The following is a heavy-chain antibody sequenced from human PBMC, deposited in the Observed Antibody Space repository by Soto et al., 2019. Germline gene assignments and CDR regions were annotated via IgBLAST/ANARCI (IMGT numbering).Heavy chain of an antibody. Sequence: QVQLVQSRAEVRRPGASVRVSCKASGYNFNTYGISWVRRAPGQGLEWMGWISAYNGHTDYSQKFQARVTMTTDTSTKTVSMELRGLRSDDTATYYCARGRTWGARDFDYWGQGTLVTVSS. CDR1: GYNFNTYG. J-gene: IGHJ4*02. D-gene: IGHD3-16*01. V-gene: IGHV1-18*01. CDR2: ISAYNGHT. CDR3: ARGRTWGARDFDY.